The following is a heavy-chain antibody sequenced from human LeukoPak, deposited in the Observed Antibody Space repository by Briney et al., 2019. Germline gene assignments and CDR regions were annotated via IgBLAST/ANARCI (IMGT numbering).Heavy chain of an antibody. CDR2: INPSGGST. Sequence: ASVKVSCKASGYTFTSLYMHWVPQAPGQGLEWMGIINPSGGSTSYAQKFQGRVTMTRDTSTSTVYMELSSLRSEDPAVYYCALDYAGYSEFDPWGQGTLVTVSS. J-gene: IGHJ5*02. D-gene: IGHD5-24*01. CDR3: ALDYAGYSEFDP. V-gene: IGHV1-46*01. CDR1: GYTFTSLY.